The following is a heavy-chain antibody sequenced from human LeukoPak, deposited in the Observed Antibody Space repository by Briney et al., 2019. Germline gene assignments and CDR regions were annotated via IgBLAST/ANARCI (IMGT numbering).Heavy chain of an antibody. CDR3: ATSIAARKSFDY. CDR1: GGSISSYY. D-gene: IGHD6-6*01. CDR2: INHSGST. Sequence: PSETLSLTCTVSGGSISSYYWSWIRQPPGKGLEWIGEINHSGSTNYNPSLKSRVTISVDTSKNQFSLKLSSVTAADTAVYYCATSIAARKSFDYWGQGTLVTVSS. V-gene: IGHV4-34*01. J-gene: IGHJ4*02.